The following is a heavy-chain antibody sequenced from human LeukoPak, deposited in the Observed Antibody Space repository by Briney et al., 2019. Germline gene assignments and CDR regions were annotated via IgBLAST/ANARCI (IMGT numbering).Heavy chain of an antibody. Sequence: GGTLRLSCAASGFTFSSYGMSWVRQAPGKGLEWVSAISGSGGSTYYADSVKGRFTISRDNSKNTLYLQMNSLRAEDTALYYCAKTTMVRGSFDYWGQGTLVTVSS. J-gene: IGHJ4*02. D-gene: IGHD3-10*01. CDR2: ISGSGGST. CDR1: GFTFSSYG. CDR3: AKTTMVRGSFDY. V-gene: IGHV3-23*01.